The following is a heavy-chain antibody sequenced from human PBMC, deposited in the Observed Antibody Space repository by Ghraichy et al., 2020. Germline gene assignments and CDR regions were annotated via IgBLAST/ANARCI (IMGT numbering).Heavy chain of an antibody. V-gene: IGHV1-3*01. CDR3: AREAWELLADYYYYYGMDV. CDR2: INAGNGNT. J-gene: IGHJ6*02. CDR1: GYTFTSYA. Sequence: ASVKVSCKASGYTFTSYAMHWVRQAPGQRLEWMGWINAGNGNTKYSQKFQGRVTITRDTSASTAYMELSSLRSEDTAVYYCAREAWELLADYYYYYGMDVWGQGTTVTVSS. D-gene: IGHD1-26*01.